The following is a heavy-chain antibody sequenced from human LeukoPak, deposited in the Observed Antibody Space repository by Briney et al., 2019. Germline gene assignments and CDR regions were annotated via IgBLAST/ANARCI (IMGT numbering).Heavy chain of an antibody. CDR2: IKRDGSEK. CDR3: ARHLSGVTGYTYGRGIDY. V-gene: IGHV3-7*01. CDR1: GFTFSSFW. J-gene: IGHJ4*02. D-gene: IGHD5-18*01. Sequence: GGSLRLSCAASGFTFSSFWMSWVRQSPGKGLEWVANIKRDGSEKYYVDSVKGRFTISRDNAKKSLYLQMNSLRAEDTAVYYCARHLSGVTGYTYGRGIDYWGQGTLVTVSS.